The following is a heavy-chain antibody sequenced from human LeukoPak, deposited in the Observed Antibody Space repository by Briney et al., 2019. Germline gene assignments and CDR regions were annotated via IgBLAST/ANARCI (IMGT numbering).Heavy chain of an antibody. CDR2: INHSGST. D-gene: IGHD5-18*01. V-gene: IGHV4-34*01. Sequence: PSETLSLTCAVYGGSFSGYYWRWIRQPPGKGLEWIGEINHSGSTNYNPSLKRRVTISVDTSKNQFSLKLSSVTAADTAVYYCARGYSYSPPYGMDVWGQGTTVTVSS. J-gene: IGHJ6*02. CDR3: ARGYSYSPPYGMDV. CDR1: GGSFSGYY.